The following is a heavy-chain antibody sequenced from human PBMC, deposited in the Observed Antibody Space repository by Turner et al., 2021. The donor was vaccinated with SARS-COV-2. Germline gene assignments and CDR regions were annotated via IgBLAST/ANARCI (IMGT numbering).Heavy chain of an antibody. Sequence: EVQLVESGGGLVKPGGSLRLSCAASGFTFNSYSMNWVRQAPGKGLEWVSFISSSSSYIYYADSGKGRFTISRDNAKNSLYLQMNSLRAEDTAVYYCARGLGSKTTVVTPFGYWGQGTLVTVSS. D-gene: IGHD4-17*01. CDR2: ISSSSSYI. J-gene: IGHJ4*02. V-gene: IGHV3-21*01. CDR3: ARGLGSKTTVVTPFGY. CDR1: GFTFNSYS.